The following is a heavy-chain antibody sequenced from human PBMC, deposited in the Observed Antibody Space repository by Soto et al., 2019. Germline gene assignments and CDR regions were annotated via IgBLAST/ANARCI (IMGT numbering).Heavy chain of an antibody. J-gene: IGHJ6*02. CDR3: AKDVGQQLVLNYGMDV. Sequence: QVQLVESGGGVIQPGTSLSLSCGSSGFTFRSFGMYWVRQAPGKGLEWVAVVSYDGNHKYYADSVKGRFTVSRDNAKNMLYLQMNRLRGEATAVYYCAKDVGQQLVLNYGMDVWGQGTTVTVSS. CDR1: GFTFRSFG. CDR2: VSYDGNHK. V-gene: IGHV3-30*18. D-gene: IGHD6-13*01.